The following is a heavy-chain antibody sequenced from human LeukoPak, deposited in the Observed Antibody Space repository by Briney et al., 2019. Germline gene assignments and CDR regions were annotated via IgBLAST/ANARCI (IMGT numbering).Heavy chain of an antibody. Sequence: ASVKVSCKASGFTFTSSAVQWVRQARGQRLEWIGWIVVGSGNTNYAQKFQERVTITRDMSTSTAYMELSRLRSDDTAVYYCARSSGWLDFDYWGQGTLVTVSS. CDR3: ARSSGWLDFDY. J-gene: IGHJ4*02. CDR1: GFTFTSSA. CDR2: IVVGSGNT. V-gene: IGHV1-58*01. D-gene: IGHD6-19*01.